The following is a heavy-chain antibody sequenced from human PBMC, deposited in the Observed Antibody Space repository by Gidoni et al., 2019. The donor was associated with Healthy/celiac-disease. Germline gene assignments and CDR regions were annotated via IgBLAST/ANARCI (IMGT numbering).Heavy chain of an antibody. D-gene: IGHD3-10*01. V-gene: IGHV4-39*01. CDR3: ARLQGGITMVRGTEDY. Sequence: QLQLQESGPGLVKPSEPLSLPCTVSGGSISSSSYYWGWIRQPPGKGLEWIGSIYYSGSTYYNPSLKSRVTISVDTSKNQFSLKLSSVTAADTAVYYCARLQGGITMVRGTEDYWGQGTLVTVSS. CDR2: IYYSGST. J-gene: IGHJ4*02. CDR1: GGSISSSSYY.